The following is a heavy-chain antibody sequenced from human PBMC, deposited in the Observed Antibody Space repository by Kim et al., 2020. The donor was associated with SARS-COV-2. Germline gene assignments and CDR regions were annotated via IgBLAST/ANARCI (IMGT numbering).Heavy chain of an antibody. J-gene: IGHJ6*01. Sequence: SETLSLTCAVYGGSFSGYYWSWIRQPPGKGLEWIGEINHSGSTNYNPSLKSRVTISVDTSKNQFSLKLSSVTAADTAVYYCARAGPPLGFWSGYYVYGM. CDR3: ARAGPPLGFWSGYYVYGM. CDR2: INHSGST. V-gene: IGHV4-34*01. CDR1: GGSFSGYY. D-gene: IGHD3-3*01.